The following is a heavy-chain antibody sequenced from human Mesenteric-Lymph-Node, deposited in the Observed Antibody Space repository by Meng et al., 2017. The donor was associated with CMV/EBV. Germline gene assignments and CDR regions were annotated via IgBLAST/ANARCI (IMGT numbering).Heavy chain of an antibody. J-gene: IGHJ6*02. CDR1: GGSISSYY. V-gene: IGHV4-59*01. CDR2: IYYSGST. CDR3: ARGIENIVVVPAATHYYYYYGMDV. D-gene: IGHD2-2*01. Sequence: SETLSLTCTVSGGSISSYYWSWIRQPPGKGLEWIGYIYYSGSTNYNPSLKSRVTISVDTSKNQFSLKLWSVTAADTAVYYCARGIENIVVVPAATHYYYYYGMDVWGQGTTVTVSS.